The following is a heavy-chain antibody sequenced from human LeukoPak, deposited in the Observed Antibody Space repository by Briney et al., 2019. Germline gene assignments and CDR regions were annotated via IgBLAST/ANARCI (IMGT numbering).Heavy chain of an antibody. CDR2: ISYDGSNK. V-gene: IGHV3-30*18. D-gene: IGHD3-3*01. CDR3: AKDYRPHDFWSGLVDY. Sequence: GGSLRLSCAASGFTFSNYGMHWVRQAPGKGLEWVALISYDGSNKYYADSVEGRFTISRDNSKNTLYLQMNSLRAEDTAVYYCAKDYRPHDFWSGLVDYWGQGTLVTVSS. CDR1: GFTFSNYG. J-gene: IGHJ4*02.